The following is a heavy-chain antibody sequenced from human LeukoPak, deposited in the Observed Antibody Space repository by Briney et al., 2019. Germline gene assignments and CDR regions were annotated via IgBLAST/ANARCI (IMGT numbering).Heavy chain of an antibody. CDR1: GGSISSGGYY. CDR3: ARGGYYDILTGYYKVFDY. CDR2: IYYSGST. J-gene: IGHJ4*02. Sequence: PSQTLSLTCTVSGGSISSGGYYWSWIRQHPGKGLEWIGYIYYSGSTYYNPSLKSRVTISVDTSKNQFSLKLSSVTAADTAVYHCARGGYYDILTGYYKVFDYWGQGTLVTVSS. D-gene: IGHD3-9*01. V-gene: IGHV4-31*03.